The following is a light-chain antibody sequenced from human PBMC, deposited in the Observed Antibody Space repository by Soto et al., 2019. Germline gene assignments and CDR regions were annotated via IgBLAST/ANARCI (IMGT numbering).Light chain of an antibody. Sequence: DIVLTQSPGTLSLSPGERATLSCRASQRVSSSSLVWYQQRPCQPPRLLIYRTSNRAAGIPDRFTGTGSGTDFTLTILRLEPEESAVYYCQQYGSSALTFGGGTKVESK. CDR2: RTS. V-gene: IGKV3-20*01. J-gene: IGKJ4*01. CDR3: QQYGSSALT. CDR1: QRVSSSS.